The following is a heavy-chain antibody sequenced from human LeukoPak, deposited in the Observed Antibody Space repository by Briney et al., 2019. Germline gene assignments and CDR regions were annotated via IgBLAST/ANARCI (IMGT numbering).Heavy chain of an antibody. CDR1: GGSISSSNW. CDR3: ARYYYDSSGYYAGAFDI. J-gene: IGHJ3*02. Sequence: SGTLSLTCAVSGGSISSSNWWSWVRQPPGEGLEWIGEIYHSWSNNYNPSLKSRVTISVDKSKNQFSLKLSSVTAADTAVYYCARYYYDSSGYYAGAFDIWGKGTMVPVSS. V-gene: IGHV4-4*02. CDR2: IYHSWSN. D-gene: IGHD3-22*01.